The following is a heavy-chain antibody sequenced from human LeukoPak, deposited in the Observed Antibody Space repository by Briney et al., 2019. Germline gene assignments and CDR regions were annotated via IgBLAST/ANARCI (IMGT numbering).Heavy chain of an antibody. J-gene: IGHJ4*02. CDR3: TRTWPGNTCFNF. D-gene: IGHD1-7*01. Sequence: GGSLRLSCATSGFNFNDAWMNWVRQAPGKGLEWLGRIKSISYGGTIDYAAPVKGRFTISRDDSKNTLYLQMGSLETEDTAIYYCTRTWPGNTCFNFWGQGTLVTVSS. CDR1: GFNFNDAW. CDR2: IKSISYGGTI. V-gene: IGHV3-15*01.